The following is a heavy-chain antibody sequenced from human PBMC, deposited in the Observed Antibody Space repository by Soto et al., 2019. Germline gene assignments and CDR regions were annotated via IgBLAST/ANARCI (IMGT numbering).Heavy chain of an antibody. CDR3: SRFKVGDDY. CDR1: GGTFSNST. CDR2: LIPILGLA. V-gene: IGHV1-69*02. D-gene: IGHD5-12*01. J-gene: IGHJ4*02. Sequence: QVQLVQSGAEVRKPGSSVKVSCQASGGTFSNSTVTWVRQAPGQGLEWMGRLIPILGLANYAQKFRGRLTITAHKSTTTADMELRSLRSEDTAIYYCSRFKVGDDYWGQGTLVTVSS.